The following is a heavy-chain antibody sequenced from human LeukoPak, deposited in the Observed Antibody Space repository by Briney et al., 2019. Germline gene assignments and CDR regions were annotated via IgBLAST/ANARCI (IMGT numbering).Heavy chain of an antibody. V-gene: IGHV4-31*03. CDR2: IYYSGST. D-gene: IGHD3-22*01. J-gene: IGHJ3*02. CDR1: GGSISSGGYY. CDR3: ARVDDSGAFDI. Sequence: SQTLSPTCTVSGGSISSGGYYWSWIRQHPGKGLEWIGYIYYSGSTYYNPSLKSRVTISVDTSKNQFSLKLSSVTAADTAVYYCARVDDSGAFDIWGQGTMVTVSS.